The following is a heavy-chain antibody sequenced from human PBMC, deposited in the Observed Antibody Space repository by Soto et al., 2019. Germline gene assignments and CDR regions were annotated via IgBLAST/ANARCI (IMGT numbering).Heavy chain of an antibody. CDR3: AKDLYSNYGDAFDI. CDR1: GFTFDDYA. D-gene: IGHD4-4*01. J-gene: IGHJ3*02. V-gene: IGHV3-9*01. CDR2: ISWNSDNI. Sequence: PGGSLRLSCAASGFTFDDYAMHWVRQAPGKGLEWVSGISWNSDNIGYADSVKGRFTISRDNVKNSLYLQMNSLRAEDTDLYYCAKDLYSNYGDAFDIWGQGTMVTVSS.